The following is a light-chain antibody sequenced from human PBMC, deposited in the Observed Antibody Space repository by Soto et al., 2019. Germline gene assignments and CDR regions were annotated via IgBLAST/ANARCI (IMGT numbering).Light chain of an antibody. J-gene: IGKJ5*01. CDR3: QQTYSVPIT. CDR1: QSISSH. CDR2: DAS. V-gene: IGKV1-39*01. Sequence: DIQMTQSPSSLSASVGDRITITCRARQSISSHLSWYQQKSGKAPKLLIYDASALQRGVPSRFSGSGSGTEFTLTISSLQPEDFATYYCQQTYSVPITFGQGTRLETK.